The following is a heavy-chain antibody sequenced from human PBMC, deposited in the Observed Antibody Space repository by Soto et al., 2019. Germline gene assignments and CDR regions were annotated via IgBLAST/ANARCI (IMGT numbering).Heavy chain of an antibody. CDR1: GGTFSSYA. D-gene: IGHD2-15*01. CDR3: ARDRGGYCSGGSCYHPAY. Sequence: QVQLVQSGAEVKKPGSSVKVSCKASGGTFSSYAISWVRQAPGQGLEWMGGIIPIFGTANYAQKFQGRVTITADESTSTAYMELSSLRSEDTAVYYCARDRGGYCSGGSCYHPAYWGQGTLVTVSS. V-gene: IGHV1-69*01. J-gene: IGHJ4*02. CDR2: IIPIFGTA.